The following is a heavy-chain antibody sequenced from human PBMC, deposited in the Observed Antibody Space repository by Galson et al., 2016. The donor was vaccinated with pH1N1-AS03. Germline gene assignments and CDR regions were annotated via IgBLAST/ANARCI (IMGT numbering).Heavy chain of an antibody. D-gene: IGHD3-22*01. CDR3: ARSHPAFDSSGYYYDY. J-gene: IGHJ4*02. V-gene: IGHV1-2*02. Sequence: SVKVSCKASGYTFTGYSMHWVRQAPGQGLEWMGWINPNSGGTNYAQKFQGRVTMTRDTSTSTAYMELSRLRSGDTAVYYCARSHPAFDSSGYYYDYWGQGTLVTVSS. CDR2: INPNSGGT. CDR1: GYTFTGYS.